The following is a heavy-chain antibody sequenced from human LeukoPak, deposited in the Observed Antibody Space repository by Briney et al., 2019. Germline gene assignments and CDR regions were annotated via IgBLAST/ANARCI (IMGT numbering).Heavy chain of an antibody. Sequence: GGSLRLSCAASGFTFSSYAMHWVRQAPGKGLEWVGRIKSKTDGGTTDYAAPVKGRFTISRDDSKNTLYLQMNSLKTEDTAVYYCTTVPPMGLWFGELLVPFDYWGQGTLVTVSS. V-gene: IGHV3-15*01. CDR3: TTVPPMGLWFGELLVPFDY. D-gene: IGHD3-10*01. CDR2: IKSKTDGGTT. J-gene: IGHJ4*02. CDR1: GFTFSSYA.